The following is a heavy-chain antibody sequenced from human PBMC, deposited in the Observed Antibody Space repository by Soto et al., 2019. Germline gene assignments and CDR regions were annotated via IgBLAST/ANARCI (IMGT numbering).Heavy chain of an antibody. J-gene: IGHJ3*02. D-gene: IGHD1-1*01. CDR3: AKSSTPTTIGFDAFDI. Sequence: PGGSLRLSCAASGFTFSSYAMSWVRQAPGKGLEWVSAISGSGGSTYYADSVKGRSTISRDNSKNTLYLQMNSLRAEDTAVYYCAKSSTPTTIGFDAFDIWGQGTMVTVSS. CDR2: ISGSGGST. V-gene: IGHV3-23*01. CDR1: GFTFSSYA.